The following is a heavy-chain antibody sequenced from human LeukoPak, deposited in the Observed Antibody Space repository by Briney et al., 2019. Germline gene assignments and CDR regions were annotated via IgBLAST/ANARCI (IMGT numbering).Heavy chain of an antibody. Sequence: GGSLRLSCVASGFTFSSYAMHWVRQAPGKGLEWVAVISYDGSNKYYADSVKGRFTISRDNTKNTQYLQMNSPRSEDTAVYYISRAVWCGESHDYYYMDVWGKGTTVTVSS. CDR2: ISYDGSNK. D-gene: IGHD3-10*01. CDR1: GFTFSSYA. CDR3: SRAVWCGESHDYYYMDV. V-gene: IGHV3-30*04. J-gene: IGHJ6*03.